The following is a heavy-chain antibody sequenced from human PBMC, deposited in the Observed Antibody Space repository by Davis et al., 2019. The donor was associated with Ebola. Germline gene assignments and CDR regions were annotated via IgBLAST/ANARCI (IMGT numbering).Heavy chain of an antibody. CDR3: ARVSSSGDFDY. D-gene: IGHD6-6*01. V-gene: IGHV3-73*01. CDR2: IRSKANSYAT. J-gene: IGHJ4*02. Sequence: GESLKISCAASGFTFSGSAMHWVRQASGKGLEWVGRIRSKANSYATAYAASVKGRFTISRDNSKNTLYLQMNSLRAEDTAVYYCARVSSSGDFDYWGQGTLVTVSS. CDR1: GFTFSGSA.